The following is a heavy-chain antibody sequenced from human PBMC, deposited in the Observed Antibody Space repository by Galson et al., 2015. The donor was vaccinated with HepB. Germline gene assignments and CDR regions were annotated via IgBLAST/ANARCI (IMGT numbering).Heavy chain of an antibody. CDR1: GYTFTSYG. CDR2: ISAYNGNT. J-gene: IGHJ6*02. D-gene: IGHD6-19*01. Sequence: SVKVSCKASGYTFTSYGISWVRQAPGQGLEWMGWISAYNGNTNYAQKLQGRVTMTTDTSTSTAYMELRSLRSDDTAVYYCARVRAVADTMGYYYYYGMDVWGQGTTVTVSS. V-gene: IGHV1-18*01. CDR3: ARVRAVADTMGYYYYYGMDV.